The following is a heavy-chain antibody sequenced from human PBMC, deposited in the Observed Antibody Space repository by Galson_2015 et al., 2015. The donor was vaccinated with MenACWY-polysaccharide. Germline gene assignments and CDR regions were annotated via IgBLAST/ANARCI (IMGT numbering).Heavy chain of an antibody. Sequence: LSLTCTVSGGSISSGGYSWSWIRQPPGKGLEWIGYIYNSGNAYYNPSLKSRVTISVDKSKSQFSLNVRSVTAADTAVYYCARETVRSWPAWGKGTLVTVSS. D-gene: IGHD4-11*01. CDR1: GGSISSGGYS. CDR3: ARETVRSWPA. CDR2: IYNSGNA. V-gene: IGHV4-30-2*01. J-gene: IGHJ4*02.